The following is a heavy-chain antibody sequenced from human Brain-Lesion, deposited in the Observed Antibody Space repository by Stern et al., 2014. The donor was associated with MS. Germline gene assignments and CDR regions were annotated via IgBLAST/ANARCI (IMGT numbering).Heavy chain of an antibody. D-gene: IGHD1-14*01. CDR1: GFTFDDYA. Sequence: VQLVESGGDLVQPGRSLRLSCAAFGFTFDDYAMHWVRQAPRKGLGWVAGISWNSGTIGYADSVKGRFTTSRDNAYSSLYLQMNSLRPEDTALYYCARDITGSSAYFAYWGQGTLVTVSS. CDR2: ISWNSGTI. CDR3: ARDITGSSAYFAY. V-gene: IGHV3-9*01. J-gene: IGHJ4*02.